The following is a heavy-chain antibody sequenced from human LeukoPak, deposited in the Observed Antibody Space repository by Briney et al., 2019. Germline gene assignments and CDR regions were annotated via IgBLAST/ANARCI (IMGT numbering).Heavy chain of an antibody. CDR3: ARSTGDSSGYYPHWYFDL. CDR2: IYYSGST. D-gene: IGHD3-22*01. V-gene: IGHV4-59*08. CDR1: GGSIRSYY. Sequence: SETLSLTCTVPGGSIRSYYWSWIRQPPGKGLEWIGYIYYSGSTNYNPSLKSRVTISLDTSKNQFSLKLSSVTAADTAVYYCARSTGDSSGYYPHWYFDLWGRGTLVTVSS. J-gene: IGHJ2*01.